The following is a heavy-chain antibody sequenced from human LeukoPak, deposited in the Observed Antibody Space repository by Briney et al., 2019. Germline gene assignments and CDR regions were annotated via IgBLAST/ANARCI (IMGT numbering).Heavy chain of an antibody. CDR1: GCTFTGYY. CDR2: ISGYNGNT. D-gene: IGHD2-2*01. J-gene: IGHJ5*02. V-gene: IGHV1-18*04. Sequence: ASVKVSCKASGCTFTGYYMHWVRQAPGQGLEWMGWISGYNGNTNYAQKLQGRVTMTTDTSTSTAYMELSSLRSEDTAVYYCASATYCSSTSCYVAGWFDPWGQGTLVTVSS. CDR3: ASATYCSSTSCYVAGWFDP.